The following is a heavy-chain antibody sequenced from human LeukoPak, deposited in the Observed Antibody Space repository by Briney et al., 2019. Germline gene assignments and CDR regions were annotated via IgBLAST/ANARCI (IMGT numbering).Heavy chain of an antibody. D-gene: IGHD3-22*01. Sequence: ASVNVSCKASGYTFIGYSMHWVRQAPGQGLEWMGWINPNSGGTNYAQKFQGRVTMTRDTSISTAYMELSRLRSDDTAVYYCARGASRITMIVVVITGATGYDYWGQGTLVTVSS. V-gene: IGHV1-2*02. CDR2: INPNSGGT. CDR3: ARGASRITMIVVVITGATGYDY. J-gene: IGHJ4*02. CDR1: GYTFIGYS.